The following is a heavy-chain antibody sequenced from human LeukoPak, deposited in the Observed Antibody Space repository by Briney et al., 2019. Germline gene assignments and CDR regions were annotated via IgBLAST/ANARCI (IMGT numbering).Heavy chain of an antibody. CDR3: ARSDGIAAAGPFDY. J-gene: IGHJ4*02. V-gene: IGHV3-53*01. CDR2: IYGGVST. CDR1: GXTVSSNY. Sequence: PGGSLRLSCAVSGXTVSSNYMSWVRQAPGKGLEWVSVIYGGVSTSYADSVKGRFTISRDNSRNTLYLQMNSLRAEDTAVYYCARSDGIAAAGPFDYWGQGTLVTVSS. D-gene: IGHD6-13*01.